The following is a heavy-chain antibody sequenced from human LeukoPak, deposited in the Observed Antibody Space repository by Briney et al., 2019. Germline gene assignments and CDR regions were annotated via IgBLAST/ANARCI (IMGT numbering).Heavy chain of an antibody. CDR3: ARDFTTVTTAYFLH. J-gene: IGHJ1*01. V-gene: IGHV3-21*01. Sequence: GGSLRLSCAAFGFTFSSYSMNWVRQAPGKGLEWVSSISSSSSYIYYADSVKGRFTIFRDNAKNSLYLQMNSLRAEDTAMYYCARDFTTVTTAYFLHWGQGTLVTVSP. D-gene: IGHD4-17*01. CDR1: GFTFSSYS. CDR2: ISSSSSYI.